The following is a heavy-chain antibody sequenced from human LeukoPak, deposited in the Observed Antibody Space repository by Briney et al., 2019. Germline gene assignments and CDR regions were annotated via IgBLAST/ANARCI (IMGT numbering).Heavy chain of an antibody. CDR3: ASTTTVTSRFFQH. CDR2: IWYDGSNK. J-gene: IGHJ1*01. CDR1: GFTFSSYG. D-gene: IGHD4-17*01. V-gene: IGHV3-33*01. Sequence: GGSLRLSCAASGFTFSSYGMHWVRQAPGKGLEWVAVIWYDGSNKYYADSVKGRFTISRDNSKNTLYLQMNSLRAEDTAVYYCASTTTVTSRFFQHWGQGTLVTVSS.